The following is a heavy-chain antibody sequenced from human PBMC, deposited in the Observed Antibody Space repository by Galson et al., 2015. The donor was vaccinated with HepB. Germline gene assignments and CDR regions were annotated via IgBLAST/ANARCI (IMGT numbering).Heavy chain of an antibody. CDR1: GFTFGDYA. D-gene: IGHD3-22*01. CDR3: TRDGSREYYDSSGYYYDAFDI. Sequence: SLRLSCAASGFTFGDYAMSWFRQAPGKGLEWVGFIRSKAYGGTTEYAASVKGRFTISRDDSKSIAYLQMNSLKTEDTAVYYCTRDGSREYYDSSGYYYDAFDIWGQGTMVTVSS. V-gene: IGHV3-49*03. J-gene: IGHJ3*02. CDR2: IRSKAYGGTT.